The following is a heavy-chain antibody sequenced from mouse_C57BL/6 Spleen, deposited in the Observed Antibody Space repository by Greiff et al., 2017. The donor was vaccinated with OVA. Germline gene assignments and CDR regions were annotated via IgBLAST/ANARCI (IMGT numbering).Heavy chain of an antibody. D-gene: IGHD1-1*01. J-gene: IGHJ2*01. CDR2: IYPGDGDT. Sequence: VKLQESGPELVKPGASVKISCKASGYAFSSSWMNWVKQRPGKGLEWIGRIYPGDGDTNYNGKFKGKATLTADKSSSTAYMQLSSLTSEDSAVYFGARSDYYGSYYFDYWGQGTTLTVSS. CDR1: GYAFSSSW. V-gene: IGHV1-82*01. CDR3: ARSDYYGSYYFDY.